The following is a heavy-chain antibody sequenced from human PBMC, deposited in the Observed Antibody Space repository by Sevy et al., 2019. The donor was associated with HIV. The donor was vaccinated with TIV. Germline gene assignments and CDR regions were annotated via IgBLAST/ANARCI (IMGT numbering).Heavy chain of an antibody. Sequence: EGSLRLSCAASGFSFSSYTMAWVRQAPGKALEWVSSISGSDDRTFYAGPVKGRFTISRDNSKNALHLQMNSLRAEDTAVYYCAKDYGDFKNWFDSWGQGTLVTVSS. J-gene: IGHJ5*01. CDR2: ISGSDDRT. D-gene: IGHD4-17*01. V-gene: IGHV3-23*01. CDR3: AKDYGDFKNWFDS. CDR1: GFSFSSYT.